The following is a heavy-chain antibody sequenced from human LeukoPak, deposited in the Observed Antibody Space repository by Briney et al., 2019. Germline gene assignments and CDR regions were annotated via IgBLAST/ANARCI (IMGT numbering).Heavy chain of an antibody. Sequence: ASVKVSCKASGYTFTSYYMHWVRQAPGQGLEWMGWINPNSGGTNYAQKFQGWVTMTRDTSISTAYMELSRLRSDDTAVYYCARDRGSYCFDYWGQGTLVTVSS. V-gene: IGHV1-2*04. CDR2: INPNSGGT. J-gene: IGHJ4*02. CDR1: GYTFTSYY. D-gene: IGHD1-26*01. CDR3: ARDRGSYCFDY.